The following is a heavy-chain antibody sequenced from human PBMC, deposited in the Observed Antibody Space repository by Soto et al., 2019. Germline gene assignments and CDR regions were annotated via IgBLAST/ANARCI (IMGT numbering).Heavy chain of an antibody. V-gene: IGHV3-53*01. D-gene: IGHD3-3*01. J-gene: IGHJ4*02. CDR2: IYSGHTT. Sequence: EVQLVESGGGLIQPGGSLRLSCVASGFIVSSNQMSWVRQAPGKGLEGVSVIYSGHTTYYADSVEGRFTISRDDSKNTLYLQMNSLRVEDTAVYYCVRGPSDHKLRLVEWPYGDYWGQGALVTVSS. CDR1: GFIVSSNQ. CDR3: VRGPSDHKLRLVEWPYGDY.